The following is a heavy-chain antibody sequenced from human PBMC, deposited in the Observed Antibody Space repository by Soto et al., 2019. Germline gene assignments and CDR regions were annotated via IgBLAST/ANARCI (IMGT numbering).Heavy chain of an antibody. D-gene: IGHD2-15*01. J-gene: IGHJ5*01. Sequence: QVQLVQSGAEVMKPGASLRVSCKSSGYTFITHAMHWVRQAPGQRPEWMAWIDPGNGNTKYSQKFQGRVTITCDTSARTVYMELSSLTSEDTAVYYCARDGRVVVPDYWFDFWGQGTLVTVSS. V-gene: IGHV1-3*01. CDR2: IDPGNGNT. CDR3: ARDGRVVVPDYWFDF. CDR1: GYTFITHA.